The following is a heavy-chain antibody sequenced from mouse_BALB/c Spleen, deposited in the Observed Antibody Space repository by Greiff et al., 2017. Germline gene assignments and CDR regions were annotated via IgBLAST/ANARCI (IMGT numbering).Heavy chain of an antibody. CDR2: ISSGGSYT. D-gene: IGHD2-10*02. J-gene: IGHJ4*01. Sequence: EVKLQESGGDLVKPGGSLKLSCAASGFTFSSYGMSWVRQTPDKRLEWVATISSGGSYTYYPDSVKGRFTISRDNAKNTLYLQMSSLKSEDTAMYYCARLYGNYGDYYAMDYWGQGTSVTVSS. V-gene: IGHV5-6*01. CDR3: ARLYGNYGDYYAMDY. CDR1: GFTFSSYG.